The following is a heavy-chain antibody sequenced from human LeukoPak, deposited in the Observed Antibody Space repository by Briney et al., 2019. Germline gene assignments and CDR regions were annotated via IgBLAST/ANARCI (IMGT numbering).Heavy chain of an antibody. Sequence: SXYXXTXXXMHWVRQAPGQGLEWMGRINPNSGGTKYAQKFQGRVTMTTDTSINTAYLELSRLRSDDTAVCYCARGYSSSWLDYWGQGTLVTVSS. CDR3: ARGYSSSWLDY. CDR2: INPNSGGT. CDR1: XYXXTXXX. D-gene: IGHD6-13*01. J-gene: IGHJ4*02. V-gene: IGHV1-2*06.